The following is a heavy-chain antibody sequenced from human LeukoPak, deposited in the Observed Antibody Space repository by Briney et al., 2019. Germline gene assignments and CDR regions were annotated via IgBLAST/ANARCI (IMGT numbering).Heavy chain of an antibody. J-gene: IGHJ4*02. CDR3: TTDRKWCTYN. D-gene: IGHD2-8*02. CDR1: GFTFSDYY. Sequence: GGSLRLSCAASGFTFSDYYMSWIRQAPGKGLEWVSYISSSSSSTNYADSVKGRFTISRDNAKNSLYLQMNNLKTEDTAVYYCTTDRKWCTYNWGQGTLVTVSS. CDR2: ISSSSSST. V-gene: IGHV3-11*05.